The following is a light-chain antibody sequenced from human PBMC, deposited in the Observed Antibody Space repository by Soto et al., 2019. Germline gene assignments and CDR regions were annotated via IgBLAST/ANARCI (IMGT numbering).Light chain of an antibody. CDR1: SSNIGSNS. CDR3: GTWDSSLSAWV. V-gene: IGLV1-44*01. Sequence: QSVLTQPPSASGTPGQRVTISCSGSSSNIGSNSVYWYHQLPGTAPKLLIYGNDERPSGVPDRFSGSKSGTSATLGITGLQTGDEADYYCGTWDSSLSAWVFGGGTKLTVL. CDR2: GND. J-gene: IGLJ3*02.